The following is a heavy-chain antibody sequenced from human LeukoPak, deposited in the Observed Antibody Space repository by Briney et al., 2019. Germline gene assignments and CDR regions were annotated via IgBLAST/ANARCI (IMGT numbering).Heavy chain of an antibody. Sequence: PGGSLRLSCAASGFTFSSYWMSWVRQAPGKGLEWVSNIKKVVREKYYADSVKGRFTISRDNAKTSLYMQMNSLRAQNPSVYYCARGRSGYHNSGVRGTVVTVSS. V-gene: IGHV3-7*01. CDR1: GFTFSSYW. CDR3: ARGRSGYHNS. J-gene: IGHJ4*02. D-gene: IGHD5-12*01. CDR2: IKKVVREK.